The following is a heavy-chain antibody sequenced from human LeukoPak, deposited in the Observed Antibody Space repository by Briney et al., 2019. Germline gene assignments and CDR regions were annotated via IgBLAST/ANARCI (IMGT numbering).Heavy chain of an antibody. J-gene: IGHJ4*02. V-gene: IGHV4-61*02. CDR2: IYTSGST. D-gene: IGHD5-18*01. Sequence: SETLSLTCTVSGGSISSGSYYWSWIRQPAGKGLEWIGRIYTSGSTNYNPSLRSRVTISVDTSKNQFSLKLSSVTATDTAVYYCASSSGYSYGYEYDYWGQGTLVTVSS. CDR1: GGSISSGSYY. CDR3: ASSSGYSYGYEYDY.